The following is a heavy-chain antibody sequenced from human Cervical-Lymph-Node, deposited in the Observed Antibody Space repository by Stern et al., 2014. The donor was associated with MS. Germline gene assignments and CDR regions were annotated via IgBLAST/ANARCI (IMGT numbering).Heavy chain of an antibody. J-gene: IGHJ3*02. CDR2: IANKANRYTT. CDR1: SFTFRDQY. D-gene: IGHD5-12*01. CDR3: CRGYSGLNYYALDI. V-gene: IGHV3-72*01. Sequence: EVQLVESGGGLVQPGGSLRLSCAASSFTFRDQYMDWVRQAPGKGLEWVGRIANKANRYTTEYAASVRGRFTISRDDSKNLLYVQMNSLKTEDTAVYYCCRGYSGLNYYALDIWGQGTMVTVSS.